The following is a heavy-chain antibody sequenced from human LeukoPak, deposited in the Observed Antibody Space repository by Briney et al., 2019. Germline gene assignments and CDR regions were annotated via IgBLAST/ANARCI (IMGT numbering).Heavy chain of an antibody. CDR1: VYTFTIYY. D-gene: IGHD3-22*01. Sequence: ASVTVSCKASVYTFTIYYMHWVRQAPGQGLEWMGIINPSGGSTSYAQKFQGRVTMTRDTSTSTVYMELSSLRSEDTAVYYCARPYDSSGYYKYYFDYWGQGTLVTVSS. V-gene: IGHV1-46*01. CDR2: INPSGGST. CDR3: ARPYDSSGYYKYYFDY. J-gene: IGHJ4*02.